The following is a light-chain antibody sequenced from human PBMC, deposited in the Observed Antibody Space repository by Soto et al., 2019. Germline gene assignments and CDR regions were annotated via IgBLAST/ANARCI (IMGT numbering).Light chain of an antibody. J-gene: IGLJ1*01. CDR3: ASWDDTLKGYV. CDR1: SSNIGSNS. V-gene: IGLV1-44*01. CDR2: RDH. Sequence: QPVLTQPPSASATPGQRVTISCSGSSSNIGSNSVNWYQQIPGTAPKLLIYRDHQRPSGVPDRFSGSKSGTSASLAISGLQSDYEADYYCASWDDTLKGYVFATGTKVTV.